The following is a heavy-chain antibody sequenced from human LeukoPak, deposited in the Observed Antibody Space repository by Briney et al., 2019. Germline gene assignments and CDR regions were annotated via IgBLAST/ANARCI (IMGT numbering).Heavy chain of an antibody. CDR3: AKAGSIRFDY. J-gene: IGHJ4*02. Sequence: GGSLRLSCAASGFTFSSSAMSWVRQAPGKGLEWVSGISGSGGSTYYADSVKGRFTISRDNSKNTLYLQMNSLRAEDAALYYCAKAGSIRFDYWGQGTLVTVSS. CDR1: GFTFSSSA. D-gene: IGHD1-26*01. CDR2: ISGSGGST. V-gene: IGHV3-23*01.